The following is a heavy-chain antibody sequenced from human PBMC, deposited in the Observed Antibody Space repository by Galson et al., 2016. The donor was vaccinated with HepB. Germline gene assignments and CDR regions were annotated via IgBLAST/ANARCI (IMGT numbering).Heavy chain of an antibody. D-gene: IGHD6-19*01. V-gene: IGHV4-34*01. CDR3: ARGTRLAGTYNYYYYGMDV. CDR2: INHSGST. CDR1: GASFSGYF. Sequence: SETLSLTCAVCGASFSGYFWGWIRRPPGKGLEWIGEINHSGSTNYNPSLKSRVTISVDTSKNQFSLKLSSVTAADTAVYYCARGTRLAGTYNYYYYGMDVWGQGTTVTVSS. J-gene: IGHJ6*02.